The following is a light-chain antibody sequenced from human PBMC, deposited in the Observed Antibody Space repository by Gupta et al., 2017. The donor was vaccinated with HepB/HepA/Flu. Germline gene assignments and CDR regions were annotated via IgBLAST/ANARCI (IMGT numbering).Light chain of an antibody. J-gene: IGLJ1*01. V-gene: IGLV2-8*01. Sequence: QSALTQPPSASGSPGQSVTISCTGTSSDVGGYNYVSWYQQYPGKAPKLMIYEVSKRPSGVPDRFSGSTSGNTASLTVSGLQAEDEADYYCSTYVGSNNHVFGTGTKVTVL. CDR2: EVS. CDR3: STYVGSNNHV. CDR1: SSDVGGYNY.